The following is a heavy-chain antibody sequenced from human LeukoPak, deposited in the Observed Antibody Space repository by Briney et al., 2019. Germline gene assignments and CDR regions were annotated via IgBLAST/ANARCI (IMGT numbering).Heavy chain of an antibody. J-gene: IGHJ4*02. D-gene: IGHD2-2*01. V-gene: IGHV1-8*01. CDR1: GYTFSNYD. Sequence: ASVKVSCKASGYTFSNYDMNWVRQAPGQGLEWLGWMNPKSTNTGYAQKFQGRVSMTRNTSISTAYMELSSLRSDDTAVYYCARGPPESTSSDYWGQGTLVTVSS. CDR2: MNPKSTNT. CDR3: ARGPPESTSSDY.